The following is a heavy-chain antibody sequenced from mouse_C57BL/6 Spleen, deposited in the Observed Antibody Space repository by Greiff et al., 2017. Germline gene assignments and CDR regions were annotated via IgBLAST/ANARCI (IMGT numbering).Heavy chain of an antibody. J-gene: IGHJ2*01. CDR2: INPSNGGP. CDR1: GYTFTSYW. D-gene: IGHD4-1*01. Sequence: QVQLKQPGTELVKPGASVKLSCKASGYTFTSYWMHWVKQRPGQGLEWIGNINPSNGGPNYNEKFKSKATLTVDKSSSTAYMQRSSLTSEDSAVYYCARRELGRRYFDYWGQGTTLTVSS. CDR3: ARRELGRRYFDY. V-gene: IGHV1-53*01.